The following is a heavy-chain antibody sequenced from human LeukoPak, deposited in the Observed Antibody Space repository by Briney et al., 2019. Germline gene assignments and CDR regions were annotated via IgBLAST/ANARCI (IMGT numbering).Heavy chain of an antibody. CDR1: GYTLTELS. Sequence: ASVKVSCKVSGYTLTELSMHWVRQAPGKGIEWMGGFDPEDGETIYAQKFQGRVTMTEDTSTDTAYMELSSLRSEDTAVYYCATDYCSGGSCSLDMDVWGQGTTVTVSS. J-gene: IGHJ6*02. CDR2: FDPEDGET. D-gene: IGHD2-15*01. CDR3: ATDYCSGGSCSLDMDV. V-gene: IGHV1-24*01.